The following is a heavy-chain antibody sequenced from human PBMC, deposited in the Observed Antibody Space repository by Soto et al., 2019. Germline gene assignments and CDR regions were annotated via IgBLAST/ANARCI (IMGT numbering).Heavy chain of an antibody. J-gene: IGHJ6*02. CDR2: NSFHGSNQ. Sequence: PVGSLRLSCAASGFTFRYYGMHWVRQAPGKGPAWVAFNSFHGSNQNYEDSVKGRFTVSRDNSNSTMSLQMDSLRPEQTAAYYCAKEVFTGQDDKSFHYHVEDGWGPGTMVT. CDR3: AKEVFTGQDDKSFHYHVEDG. D-gene: IGHD3-22*01. CDR1: GFTFRYYG. V-gene: IGHV3-30*18.